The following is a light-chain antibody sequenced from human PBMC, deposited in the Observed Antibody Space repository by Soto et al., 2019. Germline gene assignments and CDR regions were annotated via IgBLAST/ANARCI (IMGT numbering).Light chain of an antibody. CDR1: QSLLYSSNNKNY. J-gene: IGKJ3*01. Sequence: DIVMTQSPDSLAVSLGERATINCKSSQSLLYSSNNKNYLAWYQQKPGQPPKLLIYWASNRESGVPDRFSGSGSGTDFTLTISSLQAEDVAFYYCQEYYDTPYTFGPGTKVDIQ. CDR3: QEYYDTPYT. V-gene: IGKV4-1*01. CDR2: WAS.